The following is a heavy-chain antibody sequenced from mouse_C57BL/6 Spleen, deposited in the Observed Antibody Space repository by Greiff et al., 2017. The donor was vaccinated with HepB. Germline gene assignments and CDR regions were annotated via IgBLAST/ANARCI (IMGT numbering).Heavy chain of an antibody. D-gene: IGHD2-2*01. CDR3: ARSRGYGGMDY. V-gene: IGHV8-12*01. CDR2: IYWDDDK. CDR1: GFSLSTSGMG. J-gene: IGHJ4*01. Sequence: QVTLKECGPGILQSSQTLSLTCSFSGFSLSTSGMGVSWIRQPSGKGLEWLAHIYWDDDKRYNPSLKSRLTISKDTSRNQVFLKITSVDTADTATYYCARSRGYGGMDYWGQGTSVTVSS.